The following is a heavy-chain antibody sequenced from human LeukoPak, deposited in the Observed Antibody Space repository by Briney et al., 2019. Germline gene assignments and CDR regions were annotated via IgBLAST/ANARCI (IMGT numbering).Heavy chain of an antibody. CDR3: ASVVPAAIDDAFDI. Sequence: GASVKVSCKASGGTFSSYTMTWVRQAPGQGLEWMGGISPISGTTNYAQQFQGRATITADKSTSTAYTELSSLRPEDTAVYYCASVVPAAIDDAFDIWGQGTMVTVSS. CDR2: ISPISGTT. CDR1: GGTFSSYT. V-gene: IGHV1-69*06. J-gene: IGHJ3*02. D-gene: IGHD2-2*01.